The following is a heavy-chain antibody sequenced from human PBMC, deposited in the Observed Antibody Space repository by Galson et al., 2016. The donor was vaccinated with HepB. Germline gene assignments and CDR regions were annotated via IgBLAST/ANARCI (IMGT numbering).Heavy chain of an antibody. CDR2: ISAVNGNT. CDR1: GYTFTGYG. V-gene: IGHV1-18*01. CDR3: ARYRAATAYSDY. Sequence: SVQVSCKASGYTFTGYGISWVRQAPGQGLEWMGWISAVNGNTRYAQRFQDRVTMTIDTSTSTAFMELRSLRSDDTAVYYCARYRAATAYSDYWGQGTLVTVSS. J-gene: IGHJ4*02. D-gene: IGHD6-25*01.